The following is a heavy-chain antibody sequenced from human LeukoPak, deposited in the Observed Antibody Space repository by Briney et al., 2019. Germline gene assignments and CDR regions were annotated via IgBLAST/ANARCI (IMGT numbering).Heavy chain of an antibody. CDR3: ARTPVSRYYDFWSGYSFGNDYFDY. CDR2: IKQDGSEE. D-gene: IGHD3-3*01. Sequence: GGSLRLSCAASGFTFSSYWMSWVRQAPGKGLEWVANIKQDGSEEYYVDSVKGRFTISRDNAKNSLYLQMNSLRAEDTAVYYCARTPVSRYYDFWSGYSFGNDYFDYWGQGTLVTVSS. J-gene: IGHJ4*02. CDR1: GFTFSSYW. V-gene: IGHV3-7*01.